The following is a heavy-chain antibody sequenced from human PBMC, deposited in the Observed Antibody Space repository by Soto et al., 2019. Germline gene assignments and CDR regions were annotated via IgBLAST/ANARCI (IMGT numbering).Heavy chain of an antibody. D-gene: IGHD4-4*01. CDR3: LITTSAFDI. CDR2: IKQDGSEI. Sequence: EVQLVESGGGLVQPGGSLRLSCAASGFTLRDYWMSWVRQAPVKGLEWVANIKQDGSEIYYVDSVEGRFTISRDNAKNSLFLQMNSLSAEDTAVYYCLITTSAFDIWGQGTLVTVSS. CDR1: GFTLRDYW. V-gene: IGHV3-7*01. J-gene: IGHJ3*02.